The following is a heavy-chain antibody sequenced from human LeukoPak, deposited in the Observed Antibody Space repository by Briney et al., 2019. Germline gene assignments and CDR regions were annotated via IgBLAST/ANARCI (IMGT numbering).Heavy chain of an antibody. Sequence: ASVKVSSKASGYTFTSYGISWVRQAPGQGLEWMGWISAYNDNTNYAQKLQDRVTMTTDTSTSTAYMELRSLRSDDTAVYYCARDVDIVTTTIFDYWGQGTLVTVSS. CDR3: ARDVDIVTTTIFDY. J-gene: IGHJ4*02. CDR2: ISAYNDNT. CDR1: GYTFTSYG. D-gene: IGHD5-12*01. V-gene: IGHV1-18*01.